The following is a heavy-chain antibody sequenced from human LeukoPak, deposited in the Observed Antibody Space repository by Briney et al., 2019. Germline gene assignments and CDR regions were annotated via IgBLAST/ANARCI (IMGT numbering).Heavy chain of an antibody. D-gene: IGHD3-22*01. CDR3: AIMHGYYDGSGYWVQ. CDR1: GFTLGRYG. CDR2: FTPNASRT. V-gene: IGHV3-23*01. Sequence: AGGSLRLSCAASGFTLGRYGMGWGSQARGEGRGWGSFFTPNASRTSYAHSVEGRFTISRHNPRNTLYMQMNRLRDEDTAVYYCAIMHGYYDGSGYWVQWGQGTLVTVSS. J-gene: IGHJ1*01.